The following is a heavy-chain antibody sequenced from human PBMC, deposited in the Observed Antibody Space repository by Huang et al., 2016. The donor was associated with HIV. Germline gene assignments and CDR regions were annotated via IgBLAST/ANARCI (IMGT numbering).Heavy chain of an antibody. V-gene: IGHV3-7*01. Sequence: EVDLVQSGGGLVQPGRSLRLSCVGSGFTFRSYWMNWVRQPTGRGLEWVATIKQDGSERFYVDSVRGRFAISRDNANDSLSLQLNSLKGEDSAIYFCTRGFRAKPGDYWGQGSLVTVSS. CDR2: IKQDGSER. CDR3: TRGFRAKPGDY. CDR1: GFTFRSYW. J-gene: IGHJ4*02.